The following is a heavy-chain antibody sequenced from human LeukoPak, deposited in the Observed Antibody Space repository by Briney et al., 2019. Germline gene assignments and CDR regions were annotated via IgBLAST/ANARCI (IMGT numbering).Heavy chain of an antibody. CDR1: GFTVSYNY. J-gene: IGHJ4*02. Sequence: PGGSLRLSCAASGFTVSYNYVSWVRQAPGKGLEWVSGISWNSGSIGYADSVKGRFTISRDNAKNSLYLQMNSLRAEDTALYYCAKEGLRGVYFDYWGQGTLVTVSS. CDR2: ISWNSGSI. V-gene: IGHV3-9*01. CDR3: AKEGLRGVYFDY. D-gene: IGHD5-12*01.